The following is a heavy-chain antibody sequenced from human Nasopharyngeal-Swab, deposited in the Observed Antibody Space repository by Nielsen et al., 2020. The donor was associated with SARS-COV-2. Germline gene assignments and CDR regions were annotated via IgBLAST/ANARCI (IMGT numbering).Heavy chain of an antibody. V-gene: IGHV3-21*01. CDR1: GFTFSSYS. D-gene: IGHD3-16*01. J-gene: IGHJ5*02. CDR2: ISSSSSYI. Sequence: LSLTCAASGFTFSSYSMNWVRQAPGKGLEWVSSISSSSSYIYYADSVKGRFTISRDNAKNSLYLQMNSLRAEDTGVYYCARGGVRSYWFNPWGQGTLVTVSS. CDR3: ARGGVRSYWFNP.